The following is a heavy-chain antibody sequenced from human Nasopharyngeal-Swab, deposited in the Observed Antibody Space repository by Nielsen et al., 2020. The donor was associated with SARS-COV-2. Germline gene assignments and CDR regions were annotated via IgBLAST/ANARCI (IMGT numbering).Heavy chain of an antibody. D-gene: IGHD6-13*01. CDR3: AKGVSAFDY. J-gene: IGHJ4*02. CDR1: GFTFSNYA. V-gene: IGHV3-23*01. CDR2: ISGSGGST. Sequence: GESLKISCAASGFTFSNYAMSWVRQAPGKGLEWVSAISGSGGSTYYADSVKGRFTISRDNSKNTLYLQMNSLRAEDTAVYYCAKGVSAFDYWGQGTLVTVSS.